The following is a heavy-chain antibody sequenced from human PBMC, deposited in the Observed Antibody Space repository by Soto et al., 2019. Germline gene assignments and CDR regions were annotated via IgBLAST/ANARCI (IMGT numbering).Heavy chain of an antibody. V-gene: IGHV1-46*01. D-gene: IGHD6-13*01. CDR1: GYTFTSYY. Sequence: ASVKVSCKASGYTFTSYYMHWVRQAPGQGLEWMGIINPSGGSTSYAQKFQGRVTMTRDTSTSTVYMELSSLRSEDTAVYYCARGLLRIAAAGSLAFDIWGQETMVTVSS. J-gene: IGHJ3*02. CDR2: INPSGGST. CDR3: ARGLLRIAAAGSLAFDI.